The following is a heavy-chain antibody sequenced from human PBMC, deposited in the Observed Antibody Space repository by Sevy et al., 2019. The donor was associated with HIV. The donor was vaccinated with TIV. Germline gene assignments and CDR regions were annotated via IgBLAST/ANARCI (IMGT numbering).Heavy chain of an antibody. CDR1: GDSGASSSAA. CDR3: ARAEVATGGYDY. Sequence: SQTLSLTCAISGDSGASSSAAWNWIRQSTSRGLEWLGRTYYRSKCYTDYALSVKSRIIINPDTSKNQFSLQLNSVTPEDTAVYYCARAEVATGGYDYWGQGTLVTVSS. V-gene: IGHV6-1*01. CDR2: TYYRSKCYT. J-gene: IGHJ4*02. D-gene: IGHD5-12*01.